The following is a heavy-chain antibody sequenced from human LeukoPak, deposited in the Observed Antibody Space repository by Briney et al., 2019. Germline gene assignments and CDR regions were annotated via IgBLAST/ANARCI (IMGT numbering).Heavy chain of an antibody. CDR2: ISYDGSNK. J-gene: IGHJ4*02. D-gene: IGHD5-12*01. CDR3: ARDGGRGYSGYAGPAMYY. Sequence: GRSLRLSCAASGFTFSSYAMHWVRQVPGKGLEWVAVISYDGSNKYYADSVKGRFTISRDNSKNTLYLQMNSLRAEDTAVYYCARDGGRGYSGYAGPAMYYWGQGTLVTVSS. CDR1: GFTFSSYA. V-gene: IGHV3-30-3*01.